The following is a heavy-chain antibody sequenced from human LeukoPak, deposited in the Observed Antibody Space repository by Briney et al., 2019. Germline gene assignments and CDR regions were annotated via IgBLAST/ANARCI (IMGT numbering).Heavy chain of an antibody. V-gene: IGHV4-59*01. Sequence: PSETLSLTCTVSGGSISGYYWSWIRQPPGKGLEWIGYIYYSGSTNYNPSLKSRVTISVDTSKNQFSLKLSSVTAADTAVYYCARDTGGNSPYYFDYWGRGTLATVSS. D-gene: IGHD4-23*01. J-gene: IGHJ4*02. CDR3: ARDTGGNSPYYFDY. CDR2: IYYSGST. CDR1: GGSISGYY.